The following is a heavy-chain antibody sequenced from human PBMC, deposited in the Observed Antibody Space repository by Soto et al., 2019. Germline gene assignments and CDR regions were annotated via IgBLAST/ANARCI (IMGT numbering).Heavy chain of an antibody. V-gene: IGHV5-51*01. J-gene: IGHJ4*02. D-gene: IGHD4-17*01. CDR1: GYSFASYW. CDR2: IYPGDSDT. Sequence: ESLKISCKGSGYSFASYWIGWVRQMPGTGLEWMGFIYPGDSDTRYGPSFQGQVTISADKSISTAYLQWSSLKASDTAMYYCARRNDCGGKENDYWGQGTLVTGSS. CDR3: ARRNDCGGKENDY.